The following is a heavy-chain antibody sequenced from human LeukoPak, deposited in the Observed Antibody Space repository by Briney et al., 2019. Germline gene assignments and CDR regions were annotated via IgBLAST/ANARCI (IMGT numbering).Heavy chain of an antibody. V-gene: IGHV4-39*07. Sequence: SETLSLTCTVSGGSISSSSYYWGWIRQPPGKGLEWIGSIYYSGSTYYNPSLKSRVTISVDTSKNQFSLKLSSVTAADTAVYYCASPVGMITFGGVDYWGQGTLVTVSS. CDR1: GGSISSSSYY. J-gene: IGHJ4*02. CDR2: IYYSGST. CDR3: ASPVGMITFGGVDY. D-gene: IGHD3-16*01.